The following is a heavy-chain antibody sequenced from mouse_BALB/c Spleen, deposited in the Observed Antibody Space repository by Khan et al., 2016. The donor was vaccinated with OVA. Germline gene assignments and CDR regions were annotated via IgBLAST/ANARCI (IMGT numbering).Heavy chain of an antibody. J-gene: IGHJ3*01. CDR2: ISSGGTS. V-gene: IGHV5-6-5*01. CDR1: GFTFSNYA. CDR3: TRDYWFTY. Sequence: EVELVESGGDLVKPGGSLKLSCAASGFTFSNYAMSWVRQTPEKRLEWVASISSGGTSYDPDSVKGRFAISRENGRNILYLEMSSLVSEETAMYYCTRDYWFTYWGQGTLVTVSA.